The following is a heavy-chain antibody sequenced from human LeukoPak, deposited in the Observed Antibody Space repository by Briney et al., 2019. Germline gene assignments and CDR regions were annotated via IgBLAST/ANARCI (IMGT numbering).Heavy chain of an antibody. J-gene: IGHJ5*02. CDR3: AKDAQPRSRWFDP. CDR2: ISSNGRSM. D-gene: IGHD3-16*01. CDR1: GFTLSSYS. V-gene: IGHV3-48*04. Sequence: GGSLRLSCAASGFTLSSYSMNWVRQAPGKGLEWVSYISSNGRSMYYADSVKGRFTVSRDNAKNSLYLQMNTLRAEDTAMYYCAKDAQPRSRWFDPRGQGTLVTVSS.